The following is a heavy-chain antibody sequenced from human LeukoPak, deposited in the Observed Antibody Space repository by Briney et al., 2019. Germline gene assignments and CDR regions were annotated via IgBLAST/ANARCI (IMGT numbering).Heavy chain of an antibody. D-gene: IGHD6-13*01. J-gene: IGHJ4*02. CDR1: GGSISNYY. Sequence: SETLSHTCSVSGGSISNYYWSWIRQPPGKGLEWVGFVFYSGSTNYNPSLKSRVTISVDTSKNQFSLKLSSVTAADTAVYYCARLGTSWHVDYWGQGTLVTVSS. CDR3: ARLGTSWHVDY. CDR2: VFYSGST. V-gene: IGHV4-59*01.